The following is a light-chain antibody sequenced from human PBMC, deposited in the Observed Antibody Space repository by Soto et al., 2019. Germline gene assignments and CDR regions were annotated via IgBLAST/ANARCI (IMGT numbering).Light chain of an antibody. V-gene: IGKV1-5*01. CDR3: QQYLSYHRR. J-gene: IGKJ1*01. CDR1: RTIRTR. Sequence: DIQMTQSPSPLSTSVGDRVTITCRASRTIRTRLAWYQQKPGKAPKLLIYDASTLERGVPSRFSGSGSGKDFTLTTAGLKLEDFETNYCQQYLSYHRRFGQGTK. CDR2: DAS.